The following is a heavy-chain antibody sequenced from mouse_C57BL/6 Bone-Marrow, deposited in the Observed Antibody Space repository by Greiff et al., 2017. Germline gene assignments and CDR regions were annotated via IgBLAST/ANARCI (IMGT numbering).Heavy chain of an antibody. CDR3: ARDGDSSGPGAMDY. CDR1: GFTFSDFY. D-gene: IGHD3-2*02. J-gene: IGHJ4*01. V-gene: IGHV7-1*01. Sequence: EVNLVESGGGLVQSGRSLRLSCATSGFTFSDFYMEWVRQAPGKGLEWIAASRNKANDYTTEYSASVKGRFIVSRDTSHSILYLQMNALRAEDTAIYYCARDGDSSGPGAMDYWGQGTSVTVSS. CDR2: SRNKANDYTT.